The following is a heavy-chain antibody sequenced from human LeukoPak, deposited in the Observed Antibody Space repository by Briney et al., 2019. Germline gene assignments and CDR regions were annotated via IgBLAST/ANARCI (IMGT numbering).Heavy chain of an antibody. CDR3: ARDRVVILSHFDY. J-gene: IGHJ4*02. D-gene: IGHD2/OR15-2a*01. V-gene: IGHV1-2*02. Sequence: ASVKVSCKASGYTFSGYYMHWVRQAPGQGREWMGWINPNSGGTNNAQKFQDRVTKPRDTSISTGYMEMSSLRSDDTAVECCARDRVVILSHFDYWGQGTLVTVSS. CDR2: INPNSGGT. CDR1: GYTFSGYY.